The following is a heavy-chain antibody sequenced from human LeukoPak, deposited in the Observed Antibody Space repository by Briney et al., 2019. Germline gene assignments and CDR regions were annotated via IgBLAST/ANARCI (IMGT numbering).Heavy chain of an antibody. V-gene: IGHV1-8*01. D-gene: IGHD6-19*01. CDR2: MNSNRGNK. J-gene: IGHJ5*02. CDR1: GYTFTSYD. Sequence: ASVKVSCTASGYTFTSYDINWVRQATGQGLEWMGWMNSNRGNKGYAQKFQGRVTMTRNTSISTGYMELSSLRSEDTAVYYCATEQCLVSRNWFDPWGQGTLVTVSS. CDR3: ATEQCLVSRNWFDP.